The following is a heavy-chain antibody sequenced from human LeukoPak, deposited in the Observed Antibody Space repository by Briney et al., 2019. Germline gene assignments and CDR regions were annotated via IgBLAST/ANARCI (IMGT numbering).Heavy chain of an antibody. J-gene: IGHJ4*02. V-gene: IGHV1-69*04. CDR1: GGTFSSYA. Sequence: ASVKVSCKASGGTFSSYAISWVRQAPGQGLEWMGRITPIFGIANYAQKFQGRVTITADKSTSTAYMELSSLRSEDTAVYYCARINSSSGALDYWGQGTLVTVSS. D-gene: IGHD6-6*01. CDR3: ARINSSSGALDY. CDR2: ITPIFGIA.